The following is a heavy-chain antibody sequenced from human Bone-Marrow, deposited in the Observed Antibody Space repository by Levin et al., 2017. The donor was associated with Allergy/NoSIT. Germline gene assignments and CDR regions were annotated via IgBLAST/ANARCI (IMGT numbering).Heavy chain of an antibody. Sequence: GGSLRLSCAAFGFTFSNYAMHWVRQAPGKGLEWVADISYDGTKKFYADTVKGRFTISRDNSNNTLFLQMDSLRPEDTALYYCARVKGGTRFDHWGQGVLVTLSS. CDR1: GFTFSNYA. D-gene: IGHD1-7*01. CDR3: ARVKGGTRFDH. J-gene: IGHJ4*02. CDR2: ISYDGTKK. V-gene: IGHV3-30*04.